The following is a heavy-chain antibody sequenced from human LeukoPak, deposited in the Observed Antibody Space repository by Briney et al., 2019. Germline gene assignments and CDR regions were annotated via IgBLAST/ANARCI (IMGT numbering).Heavy chain of an antibody. Sequence: GGSLRLSCAASGFTFSSYAMSWVRQAPGKGLEWVSAISGSGGSTYYADSVKGRFTISRDNSRNTLSLQVNSLRAEDTAVYYCARAMGTVVADYWGQGTLVTVSS. D-gene: IGHD2-15*01. J-gene: IGHJ4*02. V-gene: IGHV3-23*01. CDR1: GFTFSSYA. CDR2: ISGSGGST. CDR3: ARAMGTVVADY.